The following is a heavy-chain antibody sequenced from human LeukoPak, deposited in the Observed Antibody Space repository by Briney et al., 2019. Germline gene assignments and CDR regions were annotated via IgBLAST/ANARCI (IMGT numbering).Heavy chain of an antibody. J-gene: IGHJ4*02. CDR3: ARVVVAAAYFDY. Sequence: GGSLRLSCAASGFTVSSNYMSWVRQAPGKGLGWVSVIYSGGSTYYADSVKGRFTISRDNSKNTLYLQMNSLRAEDTAVYYCARVVVAAAYFDYWGQGTLVTVSS. CDR2: IYSGGST. D-gene: IGHD2-15*01. V-gene: IGHV3-66*01. CDR1: GFTVSSNY.